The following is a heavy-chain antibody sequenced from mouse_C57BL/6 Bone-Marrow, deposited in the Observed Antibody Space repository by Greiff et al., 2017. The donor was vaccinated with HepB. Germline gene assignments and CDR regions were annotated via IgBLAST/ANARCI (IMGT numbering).Heavy chain of an antibody. V-gene: IGHV5-4*01. Sequence: EVQVVESGGGLVKPGGSLKLSCAPSGFTFSSYAMSWVRQTPEKRLEWVATISDGGSYTDYPDNVKGRFTISRDNAKNNLYLQMSHLKSEDTAMYYCGRDRGPRWFAYWGQGTLVTVSA. CDR2: ISDGGSYT. CDR3: GRDRGPRWFAY. J-gene: IGHJ3*01. D-gene: IGHD3-3*01. CDR1: GFTFSSYA.